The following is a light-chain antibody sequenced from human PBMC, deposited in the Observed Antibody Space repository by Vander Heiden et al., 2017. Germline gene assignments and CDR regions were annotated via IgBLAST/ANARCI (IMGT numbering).Light chain of an antibody. CDR3: QQAKSFPFT. V-gene: IGKV1-12*02. Sequence: DIQMTQSPSSVSASVGDRVTIICRASQDIGSLLAWYQQKPGQAPKLLIYAASSLQGGVPSRFSGGGSGADFTLTINSLQPGDSAIYFCQQAKSFPFTFGQGTRLEIK. J-gene: IGKJ5*01. CDR2: AAS. CDR1: QDIGSL.